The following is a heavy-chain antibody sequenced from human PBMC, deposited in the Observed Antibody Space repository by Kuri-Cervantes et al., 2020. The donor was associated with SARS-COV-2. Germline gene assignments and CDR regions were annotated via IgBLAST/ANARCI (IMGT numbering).Heavy chain of an antibody. J-gene: IGHJ4*02. D-gene: IGHD3-16*02. CDR2: ISGSGGST. CDR1: GFTFSSYA. CDR3: AKSGLRLGELSLFFDY. Sequence: GESLKISCAASGFTFSSYAMSWVRQAPGKGLEWVSAISGSGGSTYYADSVKGRFTISRDNPKNTLYLQMNSLRAEDTAVYYCAKSGLRLGELSLFFDYWGQGTLVTVSS. V-gene: IGHV3-23*01.